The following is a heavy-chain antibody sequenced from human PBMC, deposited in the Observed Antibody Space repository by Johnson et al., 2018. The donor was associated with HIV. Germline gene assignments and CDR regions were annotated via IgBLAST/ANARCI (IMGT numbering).Heavy chain of an antibody. CDR3: ARDGESQQLPLGDALDI. CDR2: ISGSGGST. V-gene: IGHV3-23*04. Sequence: VQLVESGGGVVRPGGSLRLYCAASGIIFSDYYMSWIRQAPGKGLEWVSGISGSGGSTYYAEFLKGRFTISRDNSKNTLYLQMTSLRAEDTAVYYCARDGESQQLPLGDALDIWGQGTMVTVSS. J-gene: IGHJ3*02. D-gene: IGHD6-13*01. CDR1: GIIFSDYY.